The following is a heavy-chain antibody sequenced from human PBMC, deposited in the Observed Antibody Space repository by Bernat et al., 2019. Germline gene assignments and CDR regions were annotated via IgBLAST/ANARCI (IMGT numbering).Heavy chain of an antibody. J-gene: IGHJ5*02. D-gene: IGHD3-22*01. CDR2: MNPNSGNT. CDR1: GYTFTSYD. CDR3: ARGRGRVDYYDSSGYYYGSGVFDP. V-gene: IGHV1-8*01. Sequence: QVQLVQSGAEVKKPGASVKVSCKASGYTFTSYDINWVRQATGQGLEWMGWMNPNSGNTGYAQKFQGRVTMTRNTSISTAYMELSSLRSEDTAVYYCARGRGRVDYYDSSGYYYGSGVFDPWGQGTLVTVSS.